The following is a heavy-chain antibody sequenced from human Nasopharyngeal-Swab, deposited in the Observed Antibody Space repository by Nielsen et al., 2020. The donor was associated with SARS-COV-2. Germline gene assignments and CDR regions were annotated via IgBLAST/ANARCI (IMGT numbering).Heavy chain of an antibody. CDR2: TSSSSSYI. V-gene: IGHV3-21*01. J-gene: IGHJ4*02. D-gene: IGHD5-18*01. Sequence: VRQAPGKGLEWVSSTSSSSSYIYYADSVKGRFTISRDNAKNSLYLQMNSLRAEDTAVYYCARADSYGYRGPFDYWGQGTLVTVSS. CDR3: ARADSYGYRGPFDY.